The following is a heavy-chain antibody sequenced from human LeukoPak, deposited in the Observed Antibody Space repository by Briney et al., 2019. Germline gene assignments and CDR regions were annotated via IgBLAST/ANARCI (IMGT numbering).Heavy chain of an antibody. CDR3: ANTFGVPTGTTDY. D-gene: IGHD1-7*01. V-gene: IGHV3-21*01. Sequence: GGSLRLSCAASGFTFSSYSMNWVRQAPGKGLEWVSSISSSSSYIYYADSVKGRFTISRDNAKNSLYLQMNSLRAEDTAVYYCANTFGVPTGTTDYRGHGTLVTVSS. CDR2: ISSSSSYI. CDR1: GFTFSSYS. J-gene: IGHJ4*01.